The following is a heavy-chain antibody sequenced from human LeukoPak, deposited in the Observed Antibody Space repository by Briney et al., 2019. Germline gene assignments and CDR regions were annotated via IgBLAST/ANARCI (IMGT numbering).Heavy chain of an antibody. CDR3: AKDIFVVVATIIDY. CDR1: GFTFGSYA. V-gene: IGHV3-23*01. Sequence: GGSLRLSCAASGFTFGSYAMSWVRQAPGEGLEWVSAISGSGGSTYYADSVKGRFTISRDNSKNTLYLQMNSLRAEDTAVYYCAKDIFVVVATIIDYWGQGTLVTVSS. J-gene: IGHJ4*02. D-gene: IGHD5-12*01. CDR2: ISGSGGST.